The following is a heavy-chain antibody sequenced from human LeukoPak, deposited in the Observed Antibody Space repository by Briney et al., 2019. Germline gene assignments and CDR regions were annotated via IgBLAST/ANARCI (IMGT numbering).Heavy chain of an antibody. CDR3: ARAAGWDRSDY. V-gene: IGHV3-33*01. CDR2: IWYDGSNK. D-gene: IGHD1-26*01. CDR1: GFTFSNYG. J-gene: IGHJ4*02. Sequence: GGSLRLSCAASGFTFSNYGMHWVRQAPGKGLEWVAVIWYDGSNKYYADSVKGRFTISRDNAKNSLYLQMNSLRPEDTAVYYCARAAGWDRSDYWGQGTLVTVSS.